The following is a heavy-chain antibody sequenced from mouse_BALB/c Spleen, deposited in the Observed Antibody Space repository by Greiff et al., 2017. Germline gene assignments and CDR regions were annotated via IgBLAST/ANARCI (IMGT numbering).Heavy chain of an antibody. V-gene: IGHV3-6*02. CDR3: ARDDYRYDGYYYAMDY. Sequence: DVKLQESGPGLVKPSQSLSLTCSVTGYSITSGYYWNWIRQFLGNKLEWMGYISYDGSNNYNPSLKNRISITRDTSKNQFFLKLNSVTTEDTATYYCARDDYRYDGYYYAMDYWGQRTSVTVSS. CDR1: GYSITSGYY. D-gene: IGHD2-14*01. J-gene: IGHJ4*01. CDR2: ISYDGSN.